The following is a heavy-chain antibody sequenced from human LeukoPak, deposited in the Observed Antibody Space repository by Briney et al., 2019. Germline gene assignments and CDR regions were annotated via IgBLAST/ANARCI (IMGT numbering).Heavy chain of an antibody. CDR1: GGSISSYY. J-gene: IGHJ6*02. CDR3: ARARFWGFHYGMDV. Sequence: PSETLSLTCTVSGGSISSYYWSWIRQPPGKGLEWIGYIYYSGSTNYNPSLKSRVTISVDTSKNQFSLKLSSVTAADTAVYYCARARFWGFHYGMDVWGQGTTVTVSS. D-gene: IGHD3-16*01. CDR2: IYYSGST. V-gene: IGHV4-59*08.